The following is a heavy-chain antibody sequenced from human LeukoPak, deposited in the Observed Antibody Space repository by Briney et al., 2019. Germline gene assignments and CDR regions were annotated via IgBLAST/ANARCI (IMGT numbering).Heavy chain of an antibody. CDR1: GFTFSKTW. Sequence: GGSLRLSCAAAGFTFSKTWMSWVRQAPGKGPAWVASINEDGSEQRYADSVKGRVTISRDNAKNSLYLQMNSLTVDDTAMYYCASRNEVVDYWGQGTLVTVSS. J-gene: IGHJ4*02. CDR3: ASRNEVVDY. V-gene: IGHV3-7*01. D-gene: IGHD1-14*01. CDR2: INEDGSEQ.